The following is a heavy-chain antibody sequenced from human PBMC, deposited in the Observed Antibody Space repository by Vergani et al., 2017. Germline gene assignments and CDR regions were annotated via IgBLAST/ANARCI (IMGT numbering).Heavy chain of an antibody. V-gene: IGHV4-31*03. D-gene: IGHD2-2*01. Sequence: QVQLQESGPGLVKPSQTLSLTCTVSGGSISRGGYYWSWIRQHPGKGLEWIGYIYYSGSTYYNPSLKSRVTISVDTSKNQFSLKMSSVTAADTAVYYCARHRTRWSGSSTDYYYYMDVWGKGTTVTVSS. CDR2: IYYSGST. CDR1: GGSISRGGYY. CDR3: ARHRTRWSGSSTDYYYYMDV. J-gene: IGHJ6*03.